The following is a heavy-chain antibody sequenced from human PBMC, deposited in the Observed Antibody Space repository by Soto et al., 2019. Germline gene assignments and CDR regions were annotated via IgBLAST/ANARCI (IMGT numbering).Heavy chain of an antibody. CDR2: IHYSGTT. J-gene: IGHJ4*02. D-gene: IGHD2-8*01. V-gene: IGHV4-59*01. Sequence: KPSETLSLTCTVSGTSISSYYCILIRQPPGKGLEWIANIHYSGTTNYNPSLASRVTLSVDTSKNQFSLKMTSVTAADRAMYFCARYNSYAIDYWGRGTLVTVSS. CDR1: GTSISSYY. CDR3: ARYNSYAIDY.